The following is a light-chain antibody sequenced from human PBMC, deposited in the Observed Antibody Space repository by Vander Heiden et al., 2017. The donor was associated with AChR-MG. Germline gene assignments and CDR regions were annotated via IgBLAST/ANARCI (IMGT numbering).Light chain of an antibody. V-gene: IGLV2-23*02. Sequence: HSALTQPASVSGSLGQSLTISCTGTSSDVGGFNLVSWYQQHPGKAPKLLIFAVNKRASGASNRFSGSKSGSTASLTISGLRAEDEADYYCWSYAGSGTSVFGGGTRVTVL. CDR3: WSYAGSGTSV. CDR2: AVN. CDR1: SSDVGGFNL. J-gene: IGLJ2*01.